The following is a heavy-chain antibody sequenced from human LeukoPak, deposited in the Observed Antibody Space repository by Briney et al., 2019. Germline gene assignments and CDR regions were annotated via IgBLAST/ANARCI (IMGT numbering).Heavy chain of an antibody. Sequence: KPSETLSLTCTVSGGSISSSDYYWVWIRQPPGKGLDWIGSIYYTGSTYYNPSLKSRLTISVDTSKNQFSLKLSSVTAADTAVYYCARDRYYYDSSGYYQLDYWGQGTLVTVSS. J-gene: IGHJ4*02. CDR3: ARDRYYYDSSGYYQLDY. V-gene: IGHV4-39*07. CDR2: IYYTGST. CDR1: GGSISSSDYY. D-gene: IGHD3-22*01.